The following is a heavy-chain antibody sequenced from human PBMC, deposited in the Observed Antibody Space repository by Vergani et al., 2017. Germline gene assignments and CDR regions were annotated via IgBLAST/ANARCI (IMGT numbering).Heavy chain of an antibody. CDR1: GFTLSRYA. CDR3: AKGHEPYSSGSAQPD. V-gene: IGHV3-23*01. Sequence: EVQLLESGGGFVQPGGSLRLSCAASGFTLSRYAMSWVRQAPGKGREWVSAISGSGGSTYYADSVMARFTVSRDNSKNTLYLQMNSLRAEVTAVYYCAKGHEPYSSGSAQPDWGQGTLVTVSS. D-gene: IGHD6-19*01. J-gene: IGHJ4*02. CDR2: ISGSGGST.